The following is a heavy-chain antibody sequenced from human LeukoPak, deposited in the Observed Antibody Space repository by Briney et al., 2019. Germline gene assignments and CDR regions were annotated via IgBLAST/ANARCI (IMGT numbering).Heavy chain of an antibody. CDR1: GFTFSSYG. Sequence: GGSLRLSCSAFGFTFSSYGMHWVRQAPGKGLEWVAFIRSDGSNIYYADSVKGRFTISRDNSQNTLYLQMNSLKTEDTAVYYCAKLHITGTTPSYFDYWGQGTLVTVSS. J-gene: IGHJ4*02. CDR2: IRSDGSNI. V-gene: IGHV3-30*02. CDR3: AKLHITGTTPSYFDY. D-gene: IGHD1-7*01.